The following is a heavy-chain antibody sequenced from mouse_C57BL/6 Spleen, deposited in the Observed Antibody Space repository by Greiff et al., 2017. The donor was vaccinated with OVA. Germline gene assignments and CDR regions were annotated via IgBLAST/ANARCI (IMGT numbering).Heavy chain of an antibody. CDR2: IDPEDGET. Sequence: EVKLVESGAELVKPGASVKLSCTASGFNIKDYYMHWVKQRTEQGLEWIGRIDPEDGETKYAPKFQGKATITADTSSNTAYLQLSSMTSDDTAVYYCARDRLIYYDYDEGFAYWGKGTLVTVSA. D-gene: IGHD2-4*01. CDR1: GFNIKDYY. V-gene: IGHV14-2*01. J-gene: IGHJ3*01. CDR3: ARDRLIYYDYDEGFAY.